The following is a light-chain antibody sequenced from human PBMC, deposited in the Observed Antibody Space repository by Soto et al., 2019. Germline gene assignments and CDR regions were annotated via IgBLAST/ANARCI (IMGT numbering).Light chain of an antibody. J-gene: IGLJ2*01. CDR3: SSFTSSTTHVV. CDR1: SSDVGGYNY. Sequence: QSALTQPPSASGSPGQSVTISCTGTSSDVGGYNYVSWYQQHPGKAPKLMIYEVNNRPSGVSDRFSGSKAGNTASLTISGLQAEDEADYCCSSFTSSTTHVVVGGGTKLTVL. CDR2: EVN. V-gene: IGLV2-14*01.